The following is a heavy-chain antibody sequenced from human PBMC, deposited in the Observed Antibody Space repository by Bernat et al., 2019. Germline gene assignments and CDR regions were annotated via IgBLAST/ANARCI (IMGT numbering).Heavy chain of an antibody. V-gene: IGHV3-30-3*01. CDR3: ARDRDHYYDSSGYYRTAYYFDY. D-gene: IGHD3-22*01. Sequence: QVQLVESGGGVVQPGRSLRLSCAASGFTFSSYAMHWVRQAPGKGLEWVAVISYDGSNKYYADSVKGRFTISRDNSKNTLYLQMNSLRAEDTAVYYCARDRDHYYDSSGYYRTAYYFDYWGQGTLVTVSS. J-gene: IGHJ4*02. CDR2: ISYDGSNK. CDR1: GFTFSSYA.